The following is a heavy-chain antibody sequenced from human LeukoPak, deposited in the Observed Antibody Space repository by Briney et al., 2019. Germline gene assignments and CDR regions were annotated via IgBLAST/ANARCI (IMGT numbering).Heavy chain of an antibody. CDR1: GFNFGDYE. J-gene: IGHJ4*02. CDR3: SRVGYYDSSGSFGY. D-gene: IGHD3-22*01. Sequence: GGSLRLSRTASGFNFGDYEMTWVRQTPGKGLEWVGFIRRKADAETTEYAASVRGRFAISRDDSKGIAYLQMNSLEIDDTAVYYCSRVGYYDSSGSFGYWGQGTMVIVS. V-gene: IGHV3-49*04. CDR2: IRRKADAETT.